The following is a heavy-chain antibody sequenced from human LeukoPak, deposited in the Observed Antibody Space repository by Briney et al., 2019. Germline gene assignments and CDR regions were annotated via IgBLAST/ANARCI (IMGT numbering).Heavy chain of an antibody. CDR2: ISSNGGST. CDR1: GFSLSSYA. J-gene: IGHJ4*02. Sequence: GGSLRLSCAASGFSLSSYAMSWVRQAPGKGLEYVSAISSNGGSTYYANSVKGRFTISRDNSKNTLYLQMGSLRAEDMAVYYCARDGYNSELDYWGQGTLVTVSS. CDR3: ARDGYNSELDY. V-gene: IGHV3-64*01. D-gene: IGHD5-24*01.